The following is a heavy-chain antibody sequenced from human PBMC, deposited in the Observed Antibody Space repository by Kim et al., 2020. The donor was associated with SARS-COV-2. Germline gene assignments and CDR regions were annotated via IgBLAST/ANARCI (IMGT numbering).Heavy chain of an antibody. CDR2: K. J-gene: IGHJ4*02. Sequence: KCGVDTVKGRVTNSRDNAKSSLYLQMDSLTAEDTAVYYCARATRGSSGYWGQGTVVTVSS. CDR3: ARATRGSSGY. V-gene: IGHV3-7*01. D-gene: IGHD3-22*01.